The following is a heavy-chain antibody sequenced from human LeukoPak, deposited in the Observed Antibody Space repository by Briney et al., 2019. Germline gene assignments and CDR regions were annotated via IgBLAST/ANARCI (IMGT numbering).Heavy chain of an antibody. Sequence: GGSLRLSCAASGFTFSSYEMNWVRQAPGKGLEWVSYISSSGSIIYYADSVKGRFTISRDNAKNSLYLQMSSLRAEDTAVYYCARERFTYGSDCWGRGTLVTVS. CDR2: ISSSGSII. J-gene: IGHJ4*02. CDR3: ARERFTYGSDC. V-gene: IGHV3-48*03. D-gene: IGHD5-18*01. CDR1: GFTFSSYE.